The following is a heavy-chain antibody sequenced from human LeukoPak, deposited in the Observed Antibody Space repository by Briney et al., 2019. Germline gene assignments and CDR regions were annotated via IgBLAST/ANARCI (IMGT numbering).Heavy chain of an antibody. CDR1: GFTFSAYA. J-gene: IGHJ4*02. D-gene: IGHD4-23*01. CDR3: AKGHYGGNSAYFDY. Sequence: GGSLRLSCAASGFTFSAYAMGWVRQAPGKGLEWVSSISGGGGGTYYADSVKGRFTISRDNSENTLYLQMNSLRAEDTAVYYCAKGHYGGNSAYFDYWGQGTLVTVCS. CDR2: ISGGGGGT. V-gene: IGHV3-23*01.